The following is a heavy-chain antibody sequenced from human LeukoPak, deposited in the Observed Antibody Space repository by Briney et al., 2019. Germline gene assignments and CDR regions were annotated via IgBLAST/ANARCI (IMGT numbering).Heavy chain of an antibody. D-gene: IGHD2-15*01. CDR1: GGSISSYY. CDR2: IYYSGST. V-gene: IGHV4-59*01. Sequence: SETLSLTCTVSGGSISSYYWGWIRQPPGKGLEWIGYIYYSGSTNYNPSLKSRVTISVDTSKNQFSLKLSSVTAADTAVYYCARSNLGYCSAGSCHYYYYYYMDVWGKGTTVTVSS. CDR3: ARSNLGYCSAGSCHYYYYYYMDV. J-gene: IGHJ6*03.